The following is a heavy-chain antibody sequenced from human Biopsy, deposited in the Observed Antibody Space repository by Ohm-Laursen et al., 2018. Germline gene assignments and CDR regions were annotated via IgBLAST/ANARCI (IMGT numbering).Heavy chain of an antibody. Sequence: GTLSLTCAVSGGSFAGHYWTWIRQPPGKGLEWIGHISHTGYTSYKSSLKSRVTISLDTSRKHFSLRLTSLAAADTAVYYCARGSNEYGGLYFPHWGQGTLVTVSS. CDR2: ISHTGYT. CDR3: ARGSNEYGGLYFPH. D-gene: IGHD4-23*01. V-gene: IGHV4-59*11. CDR1: GGSFAGHY. J-gene: IGHJ1*01.